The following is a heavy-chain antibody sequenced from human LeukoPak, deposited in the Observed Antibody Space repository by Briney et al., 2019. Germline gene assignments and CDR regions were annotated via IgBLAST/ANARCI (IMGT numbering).Heavy chain of an antibody. J-gene: IGHJ3*02. D-gene: IGHD5-18*01. CDR3: ARLAEMATAHHAFDI. Sequence: PSETLSLTCTVSGGSISSSSYSWGWIRQPPGKGLEWIGSIYYSGSTYYNPSLKSRVTISVDTSKNQFSLKLSSVTAADTAVYYCARLAEMATAHHAFDIWGQGTMVTVSS. CDR1: GGSISSSSYS. V-gene: IGHV4-39*01. CDR2: IYYSGST.